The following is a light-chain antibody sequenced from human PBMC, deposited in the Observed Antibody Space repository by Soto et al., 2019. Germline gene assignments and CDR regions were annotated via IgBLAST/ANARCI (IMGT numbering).Light chain of an antibody. CDR3: CSYAGSSTPVV. J-gene: IGLJ2*01. Sequence: QSALTQAASVSGSPGQSITISCTGTNSDVGNYNLVSWYQQHPGKAPKLMVYAVSQRPSGVSNRFSGSKSANTASLTISGLQPEDEAYYYCCSYAGSSTPVVFGGGTKLTVL. CDR1: NSDVGNYNL. V-gene: IGLV2-23*02. CDR2: AVS.